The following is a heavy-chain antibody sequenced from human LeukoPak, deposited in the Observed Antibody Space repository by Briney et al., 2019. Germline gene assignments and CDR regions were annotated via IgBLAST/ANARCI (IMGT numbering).Heavy chain of an antibody. D-gene: IGHD5-18*01. CDR1: GFTASSNY. Sequence: GGSLRLSCAASGFTASSNYMSWVRQAPGKGLEWVSVIYSGGSTYYADSVKGRFTISRDNSKNTLYLQMNSLRAEDTAVYYCARVRYSYGGYYYYGMDVWGQGTTVTVSS. V-gene: IGHV3-66*01. CDR3: ARVRYSYGGYYYYGMDV. J-gene: IGHJ6*02. CDR2: IYSGGST.